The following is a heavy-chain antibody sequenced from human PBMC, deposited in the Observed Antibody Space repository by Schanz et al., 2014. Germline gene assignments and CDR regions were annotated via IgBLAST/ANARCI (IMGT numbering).Heavy chain of an antibody. CDR2: LTGSGRNT. CDR3: AKLGSFSSNWYEED. Sequence: VQLVESGGGVVQPGGSLRLSCAASGFPFSSYAMSWVRQAPGKGLEWVSGLTGSGRNTYYADSVKGRFTISRDNSKNTLYLQVNSLRAEDTAVYYCAKLGSFSSNWYEEDWGQGTQVTVSS. D-gene: IGHD6-13*01. J-gene: IGHJ4*02. CDR1: GFPFSSYA. V-gene: IGHV3-23*04.